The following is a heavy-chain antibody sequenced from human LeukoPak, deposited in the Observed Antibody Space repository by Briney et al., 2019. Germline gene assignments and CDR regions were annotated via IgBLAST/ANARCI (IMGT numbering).Heavy chain of an antibody. V-gene: IGHV1-8*01. CDR2: MNPNSGNT. D-gene: IGHD3-22*01. J-gene: IGHJ4*02. CDR3: ARAPASHYYDSSGYIDY. Sequence: GASVKVSCKASGYTFTSYDINWVRQATGQGLEWMGWMNPNSGNTGYAQKFQGRVTMTRNTSISTAYMELSSLRSEDTAVYYCARAPASHYYDSSGYIDYWGQGTLVTVSS. CDR1: GYTFTSYD.